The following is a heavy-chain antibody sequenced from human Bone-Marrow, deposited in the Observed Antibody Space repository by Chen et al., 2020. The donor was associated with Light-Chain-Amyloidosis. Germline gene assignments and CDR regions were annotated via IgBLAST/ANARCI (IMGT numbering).Heavy chain of an antibody. Sequence: QVQLQESGPGLVKPSETMYLTYSVHETSIDAAYWAWIRQPPGKGLEWIGYIFYSGSTTYNPSLKSRVTMSVDTSTNQFSLKLTSLTTADTAVDYCARVQTVTALNYWGQGTMVTVSS. D-gene: IGHD2-21*02. J-gene: IGHJ4*02. CDR2: IFYSGST. CDR3: ARVQTVTALNY. V-gene: IGHV4-59*01. CDR1: ETSIDAAY.